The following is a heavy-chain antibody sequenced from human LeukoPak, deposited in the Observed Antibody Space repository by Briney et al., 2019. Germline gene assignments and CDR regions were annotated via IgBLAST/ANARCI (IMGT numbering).Heavy chain of an antibody. CDR3: ARGNY. J-gene: IGHJ4*02. V-gene: IGHV3-7*03. Sequence: GGSLRLACAAAGFTVSSDWMSWVRQAPGKGLEWVANIKQDGSEKSYVASVMGRFTISSNNAKSSLYLQLNSLGPENTAVYYCARGNYWGQGTLVTVSS. CDR1: GFTVSSDW. CDR2: IKQDGSEK.